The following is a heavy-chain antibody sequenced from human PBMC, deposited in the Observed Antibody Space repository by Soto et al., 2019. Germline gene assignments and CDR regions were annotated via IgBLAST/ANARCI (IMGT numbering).Heavy chain of an antibody. D-gene: IGHD2-15*01. CDR1: GFTFSSYS. CDR3: ARVPLPLECSGGSCYWFDP. J-gene: IGHJ5*02. CDR2: ISSSSSYI. Sequence: GGSLRLSCAASGFTFSSYSMNWVRQAPGKGLEWVSSISSSSSYIYYADSVKGRFTISRDNAKNSLYLQMNSLRAEDTAVYYCARVPLPLECSGGSCYWFDPWGQGTLVTVSS. V-gene: IGHV3-21*01.